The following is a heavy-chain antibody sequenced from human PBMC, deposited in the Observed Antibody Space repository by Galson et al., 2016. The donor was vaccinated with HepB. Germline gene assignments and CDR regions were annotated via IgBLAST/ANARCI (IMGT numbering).Heavy chain of an antibody. CDR3: ARGSAFGGVDN. D-gene: IGHD3-16*01. CDR2: IYYSGST. Sequence: TLSLTCTVSGDSISSRYYWAWIRQSPGKGLEWIGYIYYSGSTYHSPSLKSRVTISVDTSKNQFSLKLNSVTAADTAVYYCARGSAFGGVDNWGQGTLVTVSS. CDR1: GDSISSRYY. J-gene: IGHJ4*02. V-gene: IGHV4-30-4*08.